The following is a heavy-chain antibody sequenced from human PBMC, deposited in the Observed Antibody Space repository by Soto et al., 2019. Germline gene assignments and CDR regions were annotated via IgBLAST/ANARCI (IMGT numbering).Heavy chain of an antibody. Sequence: GESLKISCKGSGYSFTSYWIGWVRQMPGKGLEWMGIIYPGDSDTRYSPSFQGQVTISADKSISTAYLQWSSLKASDTAMYYCARSAKGPAYLGDYYYGMDVWGQGTTVTVSS. CDR2: IYPGDSDT. CDR1: GYSFTSYW. CDR3: ARSAKGPAYLGDYYYGMDV. V-gene: IGHV5-51*01. D-gene: IGHD3-16*01. J-gene: IGHJ6*02.